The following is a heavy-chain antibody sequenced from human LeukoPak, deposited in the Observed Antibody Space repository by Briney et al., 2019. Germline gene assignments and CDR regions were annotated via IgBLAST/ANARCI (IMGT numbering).Heavy chain of an antibody. Sequence: GRSLRLSCAASGFTFDDYAMHWVRQAPGKGLEWVSGISWNSGSIGYVDSVKGRFTISRDNAKNSLYLQMNSLRAEDTALYYCAKDIGDRGYSYGYFDYWGQGTLVTVSS. CDR2: ISWNSGSI. D-gene: IGHD5-18*01. CDR1: GFTFDDYA. J-gene: IGHJ4*02. V-gene: IGHV3-9*01. CDR3: AKDIGDRGYSYGYFDY.